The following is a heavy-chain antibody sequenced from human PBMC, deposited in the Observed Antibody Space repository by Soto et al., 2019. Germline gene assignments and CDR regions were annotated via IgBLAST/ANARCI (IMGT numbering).Heavy chain of an antibody. Sequence: ASVKVSCKASGYTFTSYDINWVRQATGQGLEWMGWMNPNSGNTGYAQKFQGRVTMTRNTSISTAYMELSRLTSNDTAVYYCATGSDSDYEYTALGSWGQGTLVTVSS. CDR1: GYTFTSYD. D-gene: IGHD5-12*01. J-gene: IGHJ5*02. CDR3: ATGSDSDYEYTALGS. CDR2: MNPNSGNT. V-gene: IGHV1-8*01.